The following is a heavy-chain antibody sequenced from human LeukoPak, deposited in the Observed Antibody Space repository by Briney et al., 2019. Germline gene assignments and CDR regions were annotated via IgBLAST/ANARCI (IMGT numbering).Heavy chain of an antibody. CDR1: GFTFSSYA. CDR2: ISGSGGST. Sequence: GGSLRLSCAASGFTFSSYAMSWVRQAPGKGLEWVSAISGSGGSTYYADSVKGRFTISRDNSKNTLYLQMNSLRAEDTAVYYCARVEAITYYYGMDVWGQGTTVTVSS. D-gene: IGHD5-18*01. CDR3: ARVEAITYYYGMDV. J-gene: IGHJ6*02. V-gene: IGHV3-23*01.